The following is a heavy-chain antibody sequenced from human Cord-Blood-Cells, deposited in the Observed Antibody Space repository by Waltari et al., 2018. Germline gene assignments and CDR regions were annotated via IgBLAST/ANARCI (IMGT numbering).Heavy chain of an antibody. J-gene: IGHJ4*02. CDR1: GGSSRGSY. V-gene: IGHV4-34*01. CDR3: ARGIPDY. CDR2: INHSGST. Sequence: QVTLKQWGAGLLKPRETLPLNCGAYGGSSRGSYWSWIRPPPGKGLEWIGEINHSGSTNYNPSLKSRVTISVDTSKNQFSLKLSSVTAADTAVYYCARGIPDYWGQGTLVTVSS.